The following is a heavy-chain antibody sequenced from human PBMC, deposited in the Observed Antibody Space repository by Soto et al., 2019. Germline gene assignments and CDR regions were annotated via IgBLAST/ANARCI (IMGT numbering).Heavy chain of an antibody. CDR3: ARVSHFWSGSDTRYNWFDP. CDR1: GGSISSYY. J-gene: IGHJ5*02. CDR2: IYYSGST. V-gene: IGHV4-59*01. D-gene: IGHD3-3*02. Sequence: SETLSLTCTVSGGSISSYYWSWIRQPPGKGLEWIGYIYYSGSTNYNPSLKSRVTISVDTSKNQFSLKLSSVTAADTAVYYCARVSHFWSGSDTRYNWFDPWGQGTLVTVSS.